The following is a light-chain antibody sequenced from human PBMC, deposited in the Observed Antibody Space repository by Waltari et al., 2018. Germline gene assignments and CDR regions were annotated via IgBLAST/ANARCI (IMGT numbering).Light chain of an antibody. J-gene: IGLJ3*02. V-gene: IGLV2-11*01. Sequence: QSALTQPRSVSGSPGQSVTVSCTGTGSDVGGYNYVSWYQQHPDKAPKLLIYDINKRPSGVPGRFSGSKSGNTASLTISGLQAEDEADYYCCSYAGTYTQVFGGGTKVTVL. CDR3: CSYAGTYTQV. CDR2: DIN. CDR1: GSDVGGYNY.